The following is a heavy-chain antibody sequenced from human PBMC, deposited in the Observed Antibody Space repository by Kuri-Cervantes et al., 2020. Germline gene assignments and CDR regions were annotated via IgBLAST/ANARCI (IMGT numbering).Heavy chain of an antibody. J-gene: IGHJ4*02. CDR2: INTNTGNP. CDR1: GYILTSYA. V-gene: IGHV7-4-1*02. CDR3: AKDGFGGYDYELWD. D-gene: IGHD5-12*01. Sequence: ASVKVSCKASGYILTSYAMNWVRQAPGQGLEWMGWINTNTGNPTYAQGFTGRFVFSLDTSVSTAYLQISSLKPEDTAVYYCAKDGFGGYDYELWDWGQGTLVTVSS.